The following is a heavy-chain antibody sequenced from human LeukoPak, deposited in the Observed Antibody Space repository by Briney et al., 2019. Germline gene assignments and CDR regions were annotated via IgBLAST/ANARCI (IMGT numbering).Heavy chain of an antibody. J-gene: IGHJ4*02. CDR3: VKESHFKASDY. CDR1: GFTFSSYY. Sequence: PGGSLRLSCAASGFTFSSYYVHWVRQAPGKGLERLAIISYDGSNKYYADSVKDRFTISRDNSKNTLYLQMNSLRVGDTAVYYCVKESHFKASDYWGQGTLVTVSS. D-gene: IGHD3-3*02. CDR2: ISYDGSNK. V-gene: IGHV3-30*18.